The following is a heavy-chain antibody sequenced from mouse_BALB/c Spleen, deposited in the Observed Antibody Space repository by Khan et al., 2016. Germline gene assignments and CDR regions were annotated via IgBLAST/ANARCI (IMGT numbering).Heavy chain of an antibody. CDR1: GFNIKDTY. CDR3: SRGVYDYEFAY. Sequence: VRLQQSGAELVKPGASVKLSCTVSGFNIKDTYMHWVNQRPEQGLEWIGRIDPANGNTKYDPKFQDKATITADTSSNTAYLQLSSLTSADTAVYYCSRGVYDYEFAYWGPGTLVTVSA. J-gene: IGHJ3*01. CDR2: IDPANGNT. D-gene: IGHD2-4*01. V-gene: IGHV14-3*02.